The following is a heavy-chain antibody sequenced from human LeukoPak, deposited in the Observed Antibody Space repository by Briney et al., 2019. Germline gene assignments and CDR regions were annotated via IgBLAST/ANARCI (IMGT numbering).Heavy chain of an antibody. Sequence: PSQTLSLTCTVSGYSIRRCVYYWIWIRQPPGKGLEYIMYVYFTYSTYYNPSLKSRLPFSVEQSKNQFSLALKPVTAADTAVYYCARGFDLVVGPASMPHRFWFDHWGQGTLVTVSS. D-gene: IGHD2-21*01. CDR3: ARGFDLVVGPASMPHRFWFDH. CDR1: GYSIRRCVYY. CDR2: VYFTYST. J-gene: IGHJ5*02. V-gene: IGHV4-30-4*01.